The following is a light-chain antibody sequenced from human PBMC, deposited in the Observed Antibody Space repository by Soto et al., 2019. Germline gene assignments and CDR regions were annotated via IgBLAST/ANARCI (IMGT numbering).Light chain of an antibody. CDR2: DAS. J-gene: IGKJ5*01. V-gene: IGKV3-11*01. CDR1: QSVSRY. Sequence: EIVLTQSPSTLSLSPGERATLSCRASQSVSRYLAWYQQKPGQAPRLLIYDASNRATGIPARFSGSGYGTDFNLTISSLEPEDFAVYYCQQRSNWPITFGQGTRLEIK. CDR3: QQRSNWPIT.